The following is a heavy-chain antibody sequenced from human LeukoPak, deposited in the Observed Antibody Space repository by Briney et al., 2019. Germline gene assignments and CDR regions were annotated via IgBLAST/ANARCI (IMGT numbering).Heavy chain of an antibody. CDR3: ARDKGDTGMVDGDFDY. J-gene: IGHJ4*02. CDR1: GYTFTGYY. CDR2: INPNSGGT. Sequence: ASVKVSCKASGYTFTGYYMHWVRQAPGQGLEWMGWINPNSGGTNYAQKFQGRVTMTRDTSISTAYMELSRLRSDDTAVYYCARDKGDTGMVDGDFDYWGQGTLVTVSS. D-gene: IGHD5-18*01. V-gene: IGHV1-2*02.